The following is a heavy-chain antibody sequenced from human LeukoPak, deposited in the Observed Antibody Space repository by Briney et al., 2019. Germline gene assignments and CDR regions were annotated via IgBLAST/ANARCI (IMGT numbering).Heavy chain of an antibody. D-gene: IGHD2-21*02. CDR2: ISSSGSTI. V-gene: IGHV3-11*04. CDR3: ARIKCGGDCYSGYFDY. Sequence: GGSLRLSCAASGFTFDDYGMSWVRQAPGKGLEWVSYISSSGSTIYYADSVKGRFTISRDNAKNSLYLQMNSLRAEDTAVYYCARIKCGGDCYSGYFDYWGQGTLVTVSS. J-gene: IGHJ4*02. CDR1: GFTFDDYG.